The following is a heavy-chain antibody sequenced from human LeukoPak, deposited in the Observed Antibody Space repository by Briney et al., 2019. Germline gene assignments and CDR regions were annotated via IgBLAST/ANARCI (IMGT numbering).Heavy chain of an antibody. CDR3: AKAPSIAARPFDY. D-gene: IGHD6-6*01. V-gene: IGHV3-23*01. CDR1: GSTFSSYA. CDR2: ISGSGGST. Sequence: GGSLRLSCAASGSTFSSYAMSWVRQAPGKGLEWVSAISGSGGSTYYADSVKGRLTISRDNSKNTLYLQMNSLRAEDTAVYYCAKAPSIAARPFDYWGQGTLVTVSS. J-gene: IGHJ4*02.